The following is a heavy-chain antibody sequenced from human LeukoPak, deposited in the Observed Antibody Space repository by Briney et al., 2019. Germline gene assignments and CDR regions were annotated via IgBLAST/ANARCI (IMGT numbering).Heavy chain of an antibody. J-gene: IGHJ4*02. CDR3: AKDPAGD. CDR1: GFTFSSYA. CDR2: ISYDGSNK. Sequence: GGSLRLSCAASGFTFSSYAMHWVRQAPGKGLEWVAVISYDGSNKYYADSVKGRFTISRDNSKNTLYLQMNSLRVEDTAVYYCAKDPAGDWGQGTLVTVSS. V-gene: IGHV3-30*04.